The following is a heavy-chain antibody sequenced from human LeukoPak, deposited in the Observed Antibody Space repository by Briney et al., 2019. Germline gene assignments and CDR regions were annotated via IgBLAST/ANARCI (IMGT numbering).Heavy chain of an antibody. V-gene: IGHV3-48*01. Sequence: GGSLRLSCAASGFTFSSYSMNWVRQAPGKGLEWVSYISSSSSTIYYADSVKGRFTISRDNSKNTLYLQMNSLRADDTAVYYCAKRRGLELTYYYHMDVWGKGTTVTVSS. J-gene: IGHJ6*03. D-gene: IGHD1-7*01. CDR3: AKRRGLELTYYYHMDV. CDR1: GFTFSSYS. CDR2: ISSSSSTI.